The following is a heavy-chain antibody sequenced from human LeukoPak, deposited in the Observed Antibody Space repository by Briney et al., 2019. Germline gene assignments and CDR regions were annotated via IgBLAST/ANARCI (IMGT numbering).Heavy chain of an antibody. Sequence: SETLSLTCTVSGGSISSSSYYWGWIRQPPGKGLEWIGSIYYSGSTYYNPSLKSRVTISVDTSKNQFSLKLSSVTAADTAVYYCARDDSIAAAGYWGQGTLVTVSS. CDR3: ARDDSIAAAGY. CDR1: GGSISSSSYY. J-gene: IGHJ4*02. V-gene: IGHV4-39*07. CDR2: IYYSGST. D-gene: IGHD6-13*01.